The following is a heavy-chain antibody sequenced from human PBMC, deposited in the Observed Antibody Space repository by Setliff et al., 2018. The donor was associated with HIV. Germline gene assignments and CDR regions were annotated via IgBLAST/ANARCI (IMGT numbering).Heavy chain of an antibody. J-gene: IGHJ4*02. Sequence: SVKVSCKASGGTFTSYAISWVRQAPGQGLEWMGGIITSFGTANYAQKFQGRVTITADESTSTAYMELSSLSSEDTAVYYCARGSGSYPPFDYWGQGTLVTVSS. V-gene: IGHV1-69*13. CDR2: IITSFGTA. CDR1: GGTFTSYA. CDR3: ARGSGSYPPFDY. D-gene: IGHD1-26*01.